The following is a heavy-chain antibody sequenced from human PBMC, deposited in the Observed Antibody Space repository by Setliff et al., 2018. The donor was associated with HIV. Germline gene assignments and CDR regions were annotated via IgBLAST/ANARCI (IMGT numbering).Heavy chain of an antibody. Sequence: PSETLSLTCDVYAGSLSGYYWSWIRQSPGKGLEWIGEINDSGNTNYNPSLKSRVTISIDTSKNHFSLSLKSVTAADTTTFYCARRTSFTGGAVAGHFDYWGQGTPVTVSS. CDR2: INDSGNT. V-gene: IGHV4-34*01. CDR1: AGSLSGYY. J-gene: IGHJ4*02. D-gene: IGHD6-19*01. CDR3: ARRTSFTGGAVAGHFDY.